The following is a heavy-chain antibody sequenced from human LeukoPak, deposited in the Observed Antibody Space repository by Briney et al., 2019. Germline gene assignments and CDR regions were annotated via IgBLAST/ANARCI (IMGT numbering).Heavy chain of an antibody. CDR1: GFTFSGSA. CDR3: TRTMYSSSWYYFDY. J-gene: IGHJ4*02. Sequence: GGSLRLSCAASGFTFSGSAMHWVRQASGKGLEWVGRIRSKANSYATAYAASVKGRFTISRDDSKNTAYLQMNSLKTEDTAVYYCTRTMYSSSWYYFDYWGQGTLVTVSS. CDR2: IRSKANSYAT. V-gene: IGHV3-73*01. D-gene: IGHD6-13*01.